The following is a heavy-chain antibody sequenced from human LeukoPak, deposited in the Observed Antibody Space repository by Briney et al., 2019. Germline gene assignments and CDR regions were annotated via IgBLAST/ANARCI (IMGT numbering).Heavy chain of an antibody. CDR1: GGTFSSYA. CDR3: ARDKAYYYDSSGYSDY. Sequence: VASVKVSCKASGGTFSSYAISLVRQAPGQGLEWMGRIIPIFGTANYAQKFQGRVTISTDESTSTAYMELSSLRSEDTIVYYCARDKAYYYDSSGYSDYWGQGPLVTVSS. V-gene: IGHV1-69*05. D-gene: IGHD3-22*01. CDR2: IIPIFGTA. J-gene: IGHJ4*02.